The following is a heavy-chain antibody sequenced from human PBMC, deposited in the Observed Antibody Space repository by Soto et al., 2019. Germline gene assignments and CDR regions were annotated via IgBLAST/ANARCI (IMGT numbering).Heavy chain of an antibody. D-gene: IGHD6-6*01. V-gene: IGHV3-23*01. CDR1: GFTFSSYA. Sequence: EVQLLESGGGLVQPGGSLRLSCAASGFTFSSYAMSWVRQAPGKGLEWVSAISGSGGSTYYADSVKGRFTISRDNSKNTLYLQMNSLRAEDTAVYYCAKDRYSSSSQVYYYCYMDVWGKGTTVTVSS. CDR2: ISGSGGST. CDR3: AKDRYSSSSQVYYYCYMDV. J-gene: IGHJ6*03.